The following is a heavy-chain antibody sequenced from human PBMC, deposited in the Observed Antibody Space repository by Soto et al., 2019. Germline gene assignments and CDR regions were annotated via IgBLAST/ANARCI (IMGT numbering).Heavy chain of an antibody. J-gene: IGHJ5*02. CDR3: ARGYCSGGSCYFRWFDP. D-gene: IGHD2-15*01. Sequence: QVQLVQSGAEVKKPGASVKVSCKASGYTFTSYCISWVRQAPGQGLEWMGWISGYNANTKYAQKFQGRVTMTTDTSTSTVYMELRSLRSDDTAVYYCARGYCSGGSCYFRWFDPWGQGTLVTVSS. V-gene: IGHV1-18*01. CDR1: GYTFTSYC. CDR2: ISGYNANT.